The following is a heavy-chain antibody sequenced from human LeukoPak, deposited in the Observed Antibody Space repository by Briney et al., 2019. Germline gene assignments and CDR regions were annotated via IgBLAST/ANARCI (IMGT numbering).Heavy chain of an antibody. D-gene: IGHD2-2*01. CDR3: ARERKSSTSMDY. V-gene: IGHV3-21*01. Sequence: KPGGSLRLSFAASGFTFSSYSMNWVRQAPGKGLEWVSSISSSSSYIYYADSVKGRFTISRDNAKNSLYLQMNSLRAEDTAVYFCARERKSSTSMDYWGQGTLVTVSS. CDR1: GFTFSSYS. CDR2: ISSSSSYI. J-gene: IGHJ4*02.